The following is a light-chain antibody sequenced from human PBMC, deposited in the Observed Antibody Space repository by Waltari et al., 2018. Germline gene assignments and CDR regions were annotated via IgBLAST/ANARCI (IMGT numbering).Light chain of an antibody. CDR3: QQYNNWPPWT. V-gene: IGKV3-15*01. J-gene: IGKJ1*01. Sequence: EIVMTQSPATLSVSPGERATLSCRASPSVSSNLAWYPQKPGQAPRLLIYGASTRATGIPARFSGSGSGTEFTLTISSLQSEDFAVYYCQQYNNWPPWTFGQGTKVEIK. CDR2: GAS. CDR1: PSVSSN.